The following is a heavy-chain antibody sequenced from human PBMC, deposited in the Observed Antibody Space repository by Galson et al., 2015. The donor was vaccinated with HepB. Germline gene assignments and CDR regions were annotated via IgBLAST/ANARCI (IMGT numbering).Heavy chain of an antibody. CDR2: INSDGSST. CDR1: GFTFSSYW. Sequence: SLRLSCAASGFTFSSYWMHWVRQAPGKGLVWVSRINSDGSSTNYADSVKGRFTISRDNAKNTLYLQMNSLRAEDTAVYYCASKTNRGWYAFDIWGQGTMVTVSS. V-gene: IGHV3-74*01. CDR3: ASKTNRGWYAFDI. J-gene: IGHJ3*02. D-gene: IGHD7-27*01.